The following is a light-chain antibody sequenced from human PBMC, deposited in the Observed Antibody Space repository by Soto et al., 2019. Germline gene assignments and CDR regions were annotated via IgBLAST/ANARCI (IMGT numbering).Light chain of an antibody. Sequence: EIVLTQSPATLSLSPGERATLSCRASQSVSSYLAWYQQKPGQAPRLLIYDASNRATGIPARFSGSGSGTDFTLTISSLEPEDFAVYYCQHYGRSPPWTFGQGTKVEIK. V-gene: IGKV3-11*01. CDR1: QSVSSY. J-gene: IGKJ1*01. CDR3: QHYGRSPPWT. CDR2: DAS.